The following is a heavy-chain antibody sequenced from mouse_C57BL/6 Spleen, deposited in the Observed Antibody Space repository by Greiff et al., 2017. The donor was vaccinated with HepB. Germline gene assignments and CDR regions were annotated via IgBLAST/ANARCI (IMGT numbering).Heavy chain of an antibody. CDR1: GFSLTSYG. D-gene: IGHD2-3*01. CDR2: IWSGGNT. Sequence: QVQLKQSGPGLVQPSQSLSITCTVSGFSLTSYGVHWVRQSPGKGLEWLGVIWSGGNTDYNAAFISRLSISKDNSKSQVFFKMNSLQADDTAIYYCARKDDGYYSAMDYWGQGTSVTVSS. J-gene: IGHJ4*01. CDR3: ARKDDGYYSAMDY. V-gene: IGHV2-2*01.